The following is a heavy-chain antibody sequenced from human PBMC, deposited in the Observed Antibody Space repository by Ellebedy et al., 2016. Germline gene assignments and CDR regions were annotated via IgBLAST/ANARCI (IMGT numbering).Heavy chain of an antibody. CDR1: GDSVSSDNAI. Sequence: SQTLSLTXAISGDSVSSDNAIWNWVRHSPSRGLEWLGRTYFRSKWNYDYAMSVKSRLTINPDTSKNQFSLQLNSVTPEDTAVYYCSTERHGAYYFHSWGQGTLVTVSS. CDR3: STERHGAYYFHS. J-gene: IGHJ4*02. D-gene: IGHD3-10*01. CDR2: TYFRSKWNY. V-gene: IGHV6-1*01.